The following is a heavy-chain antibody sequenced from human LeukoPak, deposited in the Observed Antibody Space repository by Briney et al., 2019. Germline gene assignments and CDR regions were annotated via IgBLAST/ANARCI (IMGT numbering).Heavy chain of an antibody. D-gene: IGHD1-26*01. J-gene: IGHJ3*02. CDR1: GGSFSGYY. V-gene: IGHV4-59*10. CDR2: IYTSGST. CDR3: ARVLGATRADI. Sequence: PSETLSLTCAVYGGSFSGYYWSWIRQPPGKGLEWIGRIYTSGSTNYNPSLKSRVTMSVDTSKNQFSLKLSSVTAADTAVYYCARVLGATRADIWGQGTMVTVSS.